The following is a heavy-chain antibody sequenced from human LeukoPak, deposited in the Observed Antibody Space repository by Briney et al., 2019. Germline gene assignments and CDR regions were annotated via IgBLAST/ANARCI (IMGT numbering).Heavy chain of an antibody. CDR1: GFIFSTYG. J-gene: IGHJ6*02. D-gene: IGHD4-23*01. CDR3: AKAQHGGYPSDYYYYGMDV. CDR2: ISGSGGST. Sequence: EGSLRLSCAASGFIFSTYGMHWVRQAPGKGLEWVSAISGSGGSTYYADSVKGRFTISRDNSKNTLYLQMNSLRAEDTAVYYCAKAQHGGYPSDYYYYGMDVWGQGTTVTVSS. V-gene: IGHV3-23*01.